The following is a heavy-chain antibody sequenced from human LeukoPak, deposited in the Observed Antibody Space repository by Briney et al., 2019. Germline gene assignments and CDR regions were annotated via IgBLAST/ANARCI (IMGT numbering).Heavy chain of an antibody. CDR1: GFTFSSYA. CDR2: ISYDGSNK. CDR3: AKAALVASP. D-gene: IGHD2-21*01. Sequence: GGSLRLSCAASGFTFSSYAMHWVRQAPGKGLEWVAVISYDGSNKYYADSVKGRFTISRDNSKNTMYLQMNSLRAEDTAVYYCAKAALVASPWGQGTLVTVSS. V-gene: IGHV3-30-3*01. J-gene: IGHJ5*02.